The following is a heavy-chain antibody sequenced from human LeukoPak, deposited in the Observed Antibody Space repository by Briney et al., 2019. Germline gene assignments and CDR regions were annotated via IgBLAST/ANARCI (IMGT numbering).Heavy chain of an antibody. D-gene: IGHD2-2*01. CDR2: IYHSGST. V-gene: IGHV4-38-2*02. Sequence: SETLSLTCAVSGYSISSGYYWGWIRQPPGKGLEWIGSIYHSGSTYYNPSLKSRVTISVDTSKNQFSLKLSSVTAADTAVYYCARDKGSCSSTSCSPNYYMDVWGKGTTVTVSS. CDR3: ARDKGSCSSTSCSPNYYMDV. CDR1: GYSISSGYY. J-gene: IGHJ6*03.